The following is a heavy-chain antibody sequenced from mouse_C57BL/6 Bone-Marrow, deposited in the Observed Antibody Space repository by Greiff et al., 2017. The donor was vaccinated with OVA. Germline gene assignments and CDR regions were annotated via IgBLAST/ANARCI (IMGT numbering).Heavy chain of an antibody. CDR1: GYSITSGYY. J-gene: IGHJ2*01. CDR2: ISYDGSN. D-gene: IGHD2-2*01. Sequence: VQLKESGPGLVKPSQSLSLTCSVTGYSITSGYYWNWIRQFPGNKLEWMGYISYDGSNNYNPSLKNRISITRDTSKNQFFLKLNSVTTEDTATYYCASRSTMVTTRYYFDYWGQGTTLTVSS. CDR3: ASRSTMVTTRYYFDY. V-gene: IGHV3-6*01.